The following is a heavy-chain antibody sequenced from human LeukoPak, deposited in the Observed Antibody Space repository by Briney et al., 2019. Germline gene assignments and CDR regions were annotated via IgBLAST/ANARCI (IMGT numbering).Heavy chain of an antibody. D-gene: IGHD3-10*01. CDR2: IYYSGST. Sequence: SETLSLTCTVSGGSISSSSYYWGWIRQPPGKGLEWITSIYYSGSTYYNPSLKSRVTISVDTSKNHFSLKLSSVTAADTAVYYCARGGPWFGVYFDYWGQGTLVTVSS. CDR3: ARGGPWFGVYFDY. CDR1: GGSISSSSYY. V-gene: IGHV4-39*07. J-gene: IGHJ4*02.